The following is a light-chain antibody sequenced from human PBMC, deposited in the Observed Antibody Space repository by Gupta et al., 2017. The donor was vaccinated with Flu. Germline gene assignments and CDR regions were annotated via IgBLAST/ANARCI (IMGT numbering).Light chain of an antibody. CDR2: LGS. J-gene: IGKJ1*01. Sequence: DIVLTQSPLSLSVTPGEPASISCSSSQSLLHSNGYNYLDWYLQKPGQSPQLLIYLGSNRASGVPDRFSGSGSGTDFTLKISRVEAEDVGVYYCMQGRETTWTFGQGTKVEIK. V-gene: IGKV2-28*01. CDR3: MQGRETTWT. CDR1: QSLLHSNGYNY.